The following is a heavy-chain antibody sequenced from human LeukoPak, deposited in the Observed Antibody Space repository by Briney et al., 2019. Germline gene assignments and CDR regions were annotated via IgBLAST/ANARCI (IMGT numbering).Heavy chain of an antibody. Sequence: AGRSLRLSCAASGFTFSSYGMHWVRQAPGKGLEWVAVTWYDGSNKYYADSVKGRFTISRDNSKNTVYLQTSGLTVEDTAVYYCARGPRVVVVTAIDYWGQGTLVTVSS. D-gene: IGHD2-21*02. CDR3: ARGPRVVVVTAIDY. CDR2: TWYDGSNK. CDR1: GFTFSSYG. V-gene: IGHV3-33*08. J-gene: IGHJ4*02.